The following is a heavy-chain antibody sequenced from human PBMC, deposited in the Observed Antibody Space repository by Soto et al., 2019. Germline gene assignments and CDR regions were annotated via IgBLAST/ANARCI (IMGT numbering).Heavy chain of an antibody. J-gene: IGHJ6*02. V-gene: IGHV1-18*04. CDR2: ISAYNGNT. Sequence: VSCKASGYTFTSYGISWVRQAPGQGLEWMGWISAYNGNTYYAQNVQGRVTMTTDTSTTTAYMELRSLRSDDTAVYYCARVLCRNTSCFTGKIYYYYGMDVWGQGTTVTVSS. D-gene: IGHD2-2*01. CDR3: ARVLCRNTSCFTGKIYYYYGMDV. CDR1: GYTFTSYG.